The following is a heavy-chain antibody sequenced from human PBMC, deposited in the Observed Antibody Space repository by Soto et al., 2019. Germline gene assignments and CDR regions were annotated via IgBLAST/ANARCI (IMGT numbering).Heavy chain of an antibody. Sequence: ASVKFFCKASGYTFTNYAIHWVRQGPGQRLEWMGWINAGNGKTKYSQKFQDRVTIIRDTSASTAYMELSGLRSGDTAVYYCARGGYSSTWSNLLDRSGLDVWGQGTTVTVSS. V-gene: IGHV1-3*01. J-gene: IGHJ6*02. CDR3: ARGGYSSTWSNLLDRSGLDV. CDR1: GYTFTNYA. D-gene: IGHD6-13*01. CDR2: INAGNGKT.